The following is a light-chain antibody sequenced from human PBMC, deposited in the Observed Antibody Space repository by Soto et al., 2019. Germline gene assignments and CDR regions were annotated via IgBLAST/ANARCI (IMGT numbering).Light chain of an antibody. CDR1: STDIGGYNY. Sequence: QSALTQPPSASGSPGQTVTISCTGTSTDIGGYNYVSWYQQHPGKAPKLIIYEVSKRPSGVPDRFSGSKSGNTASLTVAVLQAEEEAYYYWSSDGGSKTLVFAGGTKVTVL. V-gene: IGLV2-8*01. CDR3: SSDGGSKTLV. CDR2: EVS. J-gene: IGLJ3*02.